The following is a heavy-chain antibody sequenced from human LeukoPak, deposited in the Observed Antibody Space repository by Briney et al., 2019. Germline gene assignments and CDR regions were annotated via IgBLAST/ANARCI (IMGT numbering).Heavy chain of an antibody. J-gene: IGHJ4*02. D-gene: IGHD2-2*01. Sequence: ASVKVSCKASGYTFTSYDINWVRQATGQGLEWMGWRNPNSGNTGYAQKFQGRGTMTRNTSLSTAYMELSSLRSEDTAVYYCARAVRCSSTSCYGSFVYWGQGTLVTVSS. CDR2: RNPNSGNT. CDR3: ARAVRCSSTSCYGSFVY. CDR1: GYTFTSYD. V-gene: IGHV1-8*01.